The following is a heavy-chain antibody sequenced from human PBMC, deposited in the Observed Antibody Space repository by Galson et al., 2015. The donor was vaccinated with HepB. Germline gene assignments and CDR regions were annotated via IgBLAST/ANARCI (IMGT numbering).Heavy chain of an antibody. CDR2: IKQDGSDK. Sequence: SLRLSCAASGFTFSHYWMSWVRQAPGKGLEWVANIKQDGSDKYYVDSVKGRFTISRDNAKNSLYLQMNSLRAEDTAVYYCARDKRTEYYYDSSGYYGSDYWGQGTLVTVSS. D-gene: IGHD3-22*01. CDR1: GFTFSHYW. V-gene: IGHV3-7*03. CDR3: ARDKRTEYYYDSSGYYGSDY. J-gene: IGHJ4*02.